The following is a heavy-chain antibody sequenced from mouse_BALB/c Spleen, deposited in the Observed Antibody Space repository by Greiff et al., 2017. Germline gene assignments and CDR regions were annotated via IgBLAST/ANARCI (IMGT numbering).Heavy chain of an antibody. CDR2: IDPENGNT. CDR1: GFNIKDYY. Sequence: VQLKESGAELVRPGALVKLSCKASGFNIKDYYMHWVKQRPEQGLERIGWIDPENGNTIYDPKFQGKASITADTSSNTAYLQLSSLTSEDTAVYYCARWKGYYHYYAMDYWGQGTSVTVSS. J-gene: IGHJ4*01. D-gene: IGHD2-3*01. CDR3: ARWKGYYHYYAMDY. V-gene: IGHV14-1*02.